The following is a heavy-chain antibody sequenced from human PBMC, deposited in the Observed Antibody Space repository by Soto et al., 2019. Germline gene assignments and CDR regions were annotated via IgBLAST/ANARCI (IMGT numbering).Heavy chain of an antibody. D-gene: IGHD5-12*01. Sequence: QITVKESGLTLVKPTETLTLTCTFSGFSLSTNGMGVGWIRQPPGKALEWLALIYWDDDKRYIPSLRSRLTNINYTSKNQVDLTITNMHPVDTRTYYCARITRGVYDSDRLWEKFDYWGQGTLVTVSS. V-gene: IGHV2-5*02. CDR1: GFSLSTNGMG. CDR2: IYWDDDK. J-gene: IGHJ4*02. CDR3: ARITRGVYDSDRLWEKFDY.